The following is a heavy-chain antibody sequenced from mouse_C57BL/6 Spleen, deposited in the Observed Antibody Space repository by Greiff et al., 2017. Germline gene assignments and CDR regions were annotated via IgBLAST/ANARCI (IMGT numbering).Heavy chain of an antibody. CDR2: IRNKANGYKT. CDR1: GFTFTDYY. J-gene: IGHJ3*01. V-gene: IGHV7-3*01. CDR3: ASSQLGGFAY. Sequence: EVQLVESGGGLVQPGGSLSLSCAASGFTFTDYYMSWVRQPPGKALEWLGFIRNKANGYKTEYNASVKGRFTITRENSQSILYLQMNALRAEDSATYYCASSQLGGFAYWGQGTLVTVSA. D-gene: IGHD4-1*02.